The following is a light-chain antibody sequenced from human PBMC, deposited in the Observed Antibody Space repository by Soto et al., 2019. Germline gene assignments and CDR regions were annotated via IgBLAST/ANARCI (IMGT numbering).Light chain of an antibody. J-gene: IGLJ1*01. CDR3: SSYTTSSTRV. V-gene: IGLV2-14*01. CDR2: EVT. Sequence: QSALTQPASVSGSPGQPIAISCTGSSSDIGIYKYVSWYQQHPGKVPKLIIYEVTNRPSGVSNRFSGSKSGNTASLTISGLQAEDEADYYCSSYTTSSTRVFGTGTKLTVL. CDR1: SSDIGIYKY.